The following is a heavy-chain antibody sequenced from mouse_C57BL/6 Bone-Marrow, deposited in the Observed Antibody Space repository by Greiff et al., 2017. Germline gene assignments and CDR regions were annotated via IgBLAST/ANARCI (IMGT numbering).Heavy chain of an antibody. J-gene: IGHJ3*01. Sequence: QVQLQQPGAELVKPGASVKLSCKASGYTFTSYWMHWVKQRPGQGLEWIGMIHPNSGSTNYNEKFKSKATLTVDKSSSTAYMQISSLTSEDSAVYYCARSARPLFAYWGQGTLVTVSA. CDR2: IHPNSGST. D-gene: IGHD1-2*01. CDR3: ARSARPLFAY. CDR1: GYTFTSYW. V-gene: IGHV1-64*01.